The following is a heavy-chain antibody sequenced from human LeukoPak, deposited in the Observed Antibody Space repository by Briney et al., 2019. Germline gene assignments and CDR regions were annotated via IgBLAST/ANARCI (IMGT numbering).Heavy chain of an antibody. V-gene: IGHV1-46*01. CDR2: INPNGDST. Sequence: ASVKVSCKASGYTFTNYYMHWVRQAPGQGLEWMGIINPNGDSTSFAQKFQGRVTMTRDTSTSTVYMDLSSLRSDDTAVYYCARDQGHCSSTSCYTRDAFDIWGQGTMVTVSS. J-gene: IGHJ3*02. CDR1: GYTFTNYY. CDR3: ARDQGHCSSTSCYTRDAFDI. D-gene: IGHD2-2*02.